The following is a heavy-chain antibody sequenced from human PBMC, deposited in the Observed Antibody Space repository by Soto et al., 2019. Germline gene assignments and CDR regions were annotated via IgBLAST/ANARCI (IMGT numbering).Heavy chain of an antibody. D-gene: IGHD6-13*01. CDR1: GGTLSRYA. Sequence: QVQLVQSGAEVRKPGSSVKVSCKASGGTLSRYAINWVRQAPGQGLEWMGGIIPMFGTTNYAQKFKGRVTITADESTSTVYMELNTLRSEDAAVYYCARASIHGSSCYFWFDPWGQGTLVTVSS. CDR3: ARASIHGSSCYFWFDP. J-gene: IGHJ5*01. CDR2: IIPMFGTT. V-gene: IGHV1-69*01.